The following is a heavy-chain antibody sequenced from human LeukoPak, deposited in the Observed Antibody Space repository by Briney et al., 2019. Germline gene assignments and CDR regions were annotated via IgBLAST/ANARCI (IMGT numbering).Heavy chain of an antibody. CDR2: LRSKADSYAT. CDR1: GFTFSDSA. CDR3: TREYSSGWPFDY. D-gene: IGHD6-19*01. J-gene: IGHJ4*02. Sequence: GGSLRLSCAASGFTFSDSAIHWVRQASGKGLEWVGRLRSKADSYATTYGASVKGRFTISRDDSQNTAYLHMNSLKTEDTAVYYCTREYSSGWPFDYWGQGTLVTVSS. V-gene: IGHV3-73*01.